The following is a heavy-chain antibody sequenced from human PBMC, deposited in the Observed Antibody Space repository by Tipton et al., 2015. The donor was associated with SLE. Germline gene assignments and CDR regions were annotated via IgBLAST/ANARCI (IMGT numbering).Heavy chain of an antibody. D-gene: IGHD3-22*01. CDR2: VTGSGADA. Sequence: SLRLSCAASGFMFSDYAMSWVRQAPGKGLEWVSGVTGSGADAYYADSVKGRFTISRDDSKNTVYLQMNSLRTEDTAVYYCAKKGGGSDFDRSGYLDYWGQGTLVTVSS. J-gene: IGHJ4*02. CDR1: GFMFSDYA. CDR3: AKKGGGSDFDRSGYLDY. V-gene: IGHV3-23*01.